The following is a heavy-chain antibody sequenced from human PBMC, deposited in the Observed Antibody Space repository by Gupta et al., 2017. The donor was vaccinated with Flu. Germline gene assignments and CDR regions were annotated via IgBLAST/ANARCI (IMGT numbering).Heavy chain of an antibody. V-gene: IGHV3-23*01. CDR1: GFTFSDYA. CDR2: IGTSISST. CDR3: GKGYCSNFGCRLYYFGMDV. D-gene: IGHD2-2*01. J-gene: IGHJ6*02. Sequence: EVQLFESGGALVQPGGSLRLSCAGSGFTFSDYAMSWVRQAPGKGLEWVSGIGTSISSTYYADSVKGRFTISRDDSNKKLYLQMDSLSAEDTGVYYCGKGYCSNFGCRLYYFGMDVWGQGTTVTVSS.